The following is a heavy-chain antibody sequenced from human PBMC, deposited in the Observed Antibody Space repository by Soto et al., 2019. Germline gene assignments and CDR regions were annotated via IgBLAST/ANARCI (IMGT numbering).Heavy chain of an antibody. CDR3: AKGGETYYDFWSGHPV. D-gene: IGHD3-3*01. Sequence: GGSLRLSCAASGFTFSSYGMHWVRQAPGKGLEWVAVISYDGSNKYYADSVKGRFTISRDNSKNTLYLQMNSLRAEDTAVYYCAKGGETYYDFWSGHPVWGQGTTVTVSS. V-gene: IGHV3-30*18. J-gene: IGHJ6*02. CDR1: GFTFSSYG. CDR2: ISYDGSNK.